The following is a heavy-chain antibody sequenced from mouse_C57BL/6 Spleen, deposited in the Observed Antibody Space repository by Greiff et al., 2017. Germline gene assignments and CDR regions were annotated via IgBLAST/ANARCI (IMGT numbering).Heavy chain of an antibody. CDR2: IHPNSGST. CDR3: ARGLAGYLSFDV. J-gene: IGHJ1*03. CDR1: GYTFTSYW. V-gene: IGHV1-64*01. Sequence: VQLQQSGAELVKPGASVKLSCKASGYTFTSYWMHWVKQRPGQGLEWIGMIHPNSGSTNYNEKFKSKATLTVDKSSSTAYMQLSSLTSEDSAVYYCARGLAGYLSFDVWGTGTTVTVSS. D-gene: IGHD5-1*01.